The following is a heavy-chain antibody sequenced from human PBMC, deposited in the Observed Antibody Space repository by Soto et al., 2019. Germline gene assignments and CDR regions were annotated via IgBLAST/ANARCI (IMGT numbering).Heavy chain of an antibody. D-gene: IGHD1-26*01. CDR1: GGSISSGDYY. Sequence: SETLSLTCTVSGGSISSGDYYWSWIRQPPGKGLEWIGYIYYSGSTYYNPSLKSRVTISVDTSKNQFSLRLSSVTAADTAVYYCARGYRTDHYYYGMDVWGQGTTVTVSS. CDR3: ARGYRTDHYYYGMDV. J-gene: IGHJ6*02. CDR2: IYYSGST. V-gene: IGHV4-30-4*01.